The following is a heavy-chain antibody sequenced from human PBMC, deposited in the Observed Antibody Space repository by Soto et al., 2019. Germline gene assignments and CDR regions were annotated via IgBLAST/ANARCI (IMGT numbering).Heavy chain of an antibody. CDR1: GFTFSSYG. Sequence: GGSLRLSCAASGFTFSSYGMHWVRQAPGKGLEWVAVISYDGSNKYYADSVKGRFTISRDNSKNTLYLQMNSLRAEDTAVYYCAKQIATAGVVLDYWGQGTLVTVSS. J-gene: IGHJ4*02. CDR2: ISYDGSNK. V-gene: IGHV3-30*18. D-gene: IGHD1-26*01. CDR3: AKQIATAGVVLDY.